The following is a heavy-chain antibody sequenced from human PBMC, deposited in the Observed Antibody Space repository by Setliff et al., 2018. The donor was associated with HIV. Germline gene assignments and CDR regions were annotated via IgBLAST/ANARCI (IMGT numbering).Heavy chain of an antibody. D-gene: IGHD2-15*01. CDR2: ISGSGGST. CDR3: ARDGLEGDMAGRQRTYAFGY. Sequence: GGSLRLSCAASGFTFSTYGMSWVRQAPGKGLEWVSAISGSGGSTYYADPVKGRFTISRDNSKNTLYLQMKSLRADDTAVYYCARDGLEGDMAGRQRTYAFGYWGQGTLVTVSS. J-gene: IGHJ4*02. CDR1: GFTFSTYG. V-gene: IGHV3-23*01.